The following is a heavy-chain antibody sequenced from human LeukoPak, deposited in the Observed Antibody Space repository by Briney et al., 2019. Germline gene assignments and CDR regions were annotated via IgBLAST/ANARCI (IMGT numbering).Heavy chain of an antibody. CDR1: GGSISSYY. CDR2: IYYSGST. V-gene: IGHV4-59*01. J-gene: IGHJ3*02. CDR3: AGISVIYSGSYGAFDI. D-gene: IGHD1-26*01. Sequence: SETLSLTCTVSGGSISSYYRSWIRQPPGKGLEWIGYIYYSGSTNYNPSLKSRVTISVDTSKNQFSLKLSSVTAADTAVYYCAGISVIYSGSYGAFDIWGQGTMVTVSS.